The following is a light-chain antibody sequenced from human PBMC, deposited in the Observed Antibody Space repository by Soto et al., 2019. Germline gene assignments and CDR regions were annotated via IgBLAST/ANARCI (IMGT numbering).Light chain of an antibody. CDR2: SNS. CDR1: SSNIGSNI. Sequence: QSVLTQSPSASGAPGQRITISCSGGSSNIGSNIVNWYQQLPGTAPKLLIYSNSQRPSGVPDRFSGSKSGTSASLAIRGLQSEDEADYYCAAWDDSLNAYVLGTGTKLTVL. J-gene: IGLJ1*01. CDR3: AAWDDSLNAYV. V-gene: IGLV1-44*01.